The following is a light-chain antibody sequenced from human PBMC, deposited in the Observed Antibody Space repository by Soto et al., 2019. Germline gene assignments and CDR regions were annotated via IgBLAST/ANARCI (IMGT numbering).Light chain of an antibody. Sequence: VLTQSPRALSLSPGERATLSCRASQSVSSSYLAWYQQKPGQAPRLLMYGASTRAIGIPGRFSGSGSGTEFTLTISSLQSEDFAVYYCQQSDKWPPTFGQGTKVE. CDR2: GAS. CDR3: QQSDKWPPT. CDR1: QSVSSSY. V-gene: IGKV3-15*01. J-gene: IGKJ1*01.